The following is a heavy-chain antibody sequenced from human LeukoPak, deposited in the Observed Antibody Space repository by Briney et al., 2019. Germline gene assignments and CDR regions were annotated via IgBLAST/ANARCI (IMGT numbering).Heavy chain of an antibody. CDR2: IYHSGNT. CDR3: ARIYCSGGGCAHAFDI. D-gene: IGHD2-15*01. V-gene: IGHV4-38-2*02. CDR1: GYSFSRGYY. Sequence: SETLSLLCTVSGYSFSRGYYWGWIRPPPGKGLEWIGSIYHSGNTYYNPSPKNRVSIAIDTTNSQFSLKQRSVTAADTAVYYCARIYCSGGGCAHAFDIGGQGTMVTVSA. J-gene: IGHJ3*02.